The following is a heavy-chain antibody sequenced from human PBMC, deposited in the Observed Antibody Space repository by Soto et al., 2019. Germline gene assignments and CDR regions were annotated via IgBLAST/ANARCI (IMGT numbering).Heavy chain of an antibody. CDR2: IIPIFGTA. CDR3: ARHDYGDYAHWFDP. V-gene: IGHV1-69*13. J-gene: IGHJ5*02. D-gene: IGHD4-17*01. Sequence: ASVKVSCKASGGTFSSYAISWVRQAPGQGLEWMGGIIPIFGTANYAQKFQGRVTITADESTSTAYMELSSLRSEDTAVYYCARHDYGDYAHWFDPWGQGTLVTVSS. CDR1: GGTFSSYA.